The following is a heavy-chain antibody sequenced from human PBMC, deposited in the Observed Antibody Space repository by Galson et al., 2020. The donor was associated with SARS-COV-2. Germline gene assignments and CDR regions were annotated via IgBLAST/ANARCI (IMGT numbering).Heavy chain of an antibody. CDR2: IYSGGST. CDR1: GFTVSSNY. V-gene: IGHV3-53*01. Sequence: GGSLTLSCAASGFTVSSNYMSWVRQAPGKGLEWVSVIYSGGSTYYADSVKGRFTISRDNSKNTLYLQMNSLRAEDTAVYYCARVQNHYYYDSSGYPTPEIYFDYWGQGTLVTVSS. CDR3: ARVQNHYYYDSSGYPTPEIYFDY. D-gene: IGHD3-22*01. J-gene: IGHJ4*02.